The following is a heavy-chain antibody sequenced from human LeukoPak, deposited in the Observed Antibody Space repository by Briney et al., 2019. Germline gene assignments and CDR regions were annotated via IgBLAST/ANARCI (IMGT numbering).Heavy chain of an antibody. D-gene: IGHD3-22*01. J-gene: IGHJ4*02. CDR1: GYTFTNYY. Sequence: ASVKVSCKASGYTFTNYYMHWLRQAPGQGPEWMGIINPGGGSTTYAQKFQARVTMTRDMSTSTVYMELSSLRSDDTAVYYCARDPRYDSSGYALDYWGQGTPVTVPS. V-gene: IGHV1-46*01. CDR2: INPGGGST. CDR3: ARDPRYDSSGYALDY.